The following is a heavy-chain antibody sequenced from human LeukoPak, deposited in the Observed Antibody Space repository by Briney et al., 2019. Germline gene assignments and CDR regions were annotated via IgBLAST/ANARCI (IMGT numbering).Heavy chain of an antibody. CDR1: GFTFSTYA. V-gene: IGHV3-23*01. D-gene: IGHD2-2*01. CDR2: ISSGIT. J-gene: IGHJ4*02. Sequence: PGGSLRLSCAASGFTFSTYALSWVRQAPGKGLEWVSAISSGITYYADSVKGRFTISRDNAKNTLYLQMNSLRAEDTAVYHCAKEYCSSTTCYGCFDYWGQGTLVTVSS. CDR3: AKEYCSSTTCYGCFDY.